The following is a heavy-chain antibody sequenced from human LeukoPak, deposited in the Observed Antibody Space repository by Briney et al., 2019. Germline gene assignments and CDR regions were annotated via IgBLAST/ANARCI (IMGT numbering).Heavy chain of an antibody. J-gene: IGHJ6*02. D-gene: IGHD6-13*01. CDR1: GYTFTDYY. Sequence: ASVKVSCKASGYTFTDYYMHWVRQAPGQGLEWMGWINPNSGGTNYAQKFQGRVTMTTDTSISTAYTEVSRLRSDDTAVYYCARVRIGQQLGKYYYYAMDVWGQGTTVTVSS. V-gene: IGHV1-2*02. CDR2: INPNSGGT. CDR3: ARVRIGQQLGKYYYYAMDV.